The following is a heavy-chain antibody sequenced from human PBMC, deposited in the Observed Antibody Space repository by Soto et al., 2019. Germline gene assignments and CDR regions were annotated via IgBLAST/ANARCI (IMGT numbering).Heavy chain of an antibody. CDR2: ISGSGGST. V-gene: IGHV3-23*01. CDR3: ATLSGPLYDYVWGSYPGIDY. Sequence: EVQLLESGGGLVQPGGSLRLSCAASGFTFSSYAMSWVRQAPGKGLEWVSAISGSGGSTYYADSVKGRFTISRDNSKNALYLQMNSLRAEDTAVYYCATLSGPLYDYVWGSYPGIDYWGQGTLVTVSS. CDR1: GFTFSSYA. J-gene: IGHJ4*02. D-gene: IGHD3-16*02.